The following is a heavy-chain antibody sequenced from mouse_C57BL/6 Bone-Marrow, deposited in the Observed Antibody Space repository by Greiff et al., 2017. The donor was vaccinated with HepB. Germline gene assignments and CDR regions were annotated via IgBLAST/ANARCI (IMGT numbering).Heavy chain of an antibody. V-gene: IGHV1-69*01. CDR3: AREGYGSSRYYFDY. CDR1: GYTFTSYW. D-gene: IGHD1-1*01. CDR2: IDPSDSYT. J-gene: IGHJ2*01. Sequence: QVQLKQPGAELVMPGASVKLSCQASGYTFTSYWMHWVKQRPGQGLEWIGEIDPSDSYTNYNQKFKGKSTLTVDKSSSTAYMQLSSLTSEDSAVYYCAREGYGSSRYYFDYWGQGTTLTVSS.